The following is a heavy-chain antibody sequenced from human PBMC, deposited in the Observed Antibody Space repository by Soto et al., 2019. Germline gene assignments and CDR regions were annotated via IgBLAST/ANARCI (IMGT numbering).Heavy chain of an antibody. V-gene: IGHV1-18*01. J-gene: IGHJ4*02. CDR3: TRVSCTGGSCYSIXS. CDR1: GYTFTIYC. CDR2: ISAYNGNT. D-gene: IGHD2-15*01. Sequence: ASVKVSCKASGYTFTIYCISWVRQAPGQGLEWMGWISAYNGNTNYAQKLQGRVTMTTDTSTSTAYMELSSLRSEDTAVYYCTRVSCTGGSCYSIXSWGQGTLVXVSS.